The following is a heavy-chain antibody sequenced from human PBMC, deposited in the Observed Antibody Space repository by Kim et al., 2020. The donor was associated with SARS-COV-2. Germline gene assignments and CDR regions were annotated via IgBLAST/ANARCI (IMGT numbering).Heavy chain of an antibody. Sequence: ASVKVSCKASGYTFTSYAIHWVRQAPGQSPEWMGWINGGNGNTKYSQKFQGRVSITRDTSATTAYMEVSSLTSEDTAVYYCARGPASVTTGGYFFYYMDV. CDR1: GYTFTSYA. CDR2: INGGNGNT. V-gene: IGHV1-3*01. J-gene: IGHJ6*03. D-gene: IGHD4-17*01. CDR3: ARGPASVTTGGYFFYYMDV.